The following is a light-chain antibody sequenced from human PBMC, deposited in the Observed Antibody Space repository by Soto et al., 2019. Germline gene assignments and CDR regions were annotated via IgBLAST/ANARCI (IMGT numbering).Light chain of an antibody. CDR1: QSVSSSY. V-gene: IGKV3-20*01. CDR2: GAS. Sequence: EIVLTQSPGTQSLSPGERATLSCRASQSVSSSYLAWYQQKPGQAPRLLIYGASSRATGIPDRFSGSGSGTDLTLDISRLEPEDVAVYYCQQDGGSPYTFGEGTKLEL. J-gene: IGKJ2*01. CDR3: QQDGGSPYT.